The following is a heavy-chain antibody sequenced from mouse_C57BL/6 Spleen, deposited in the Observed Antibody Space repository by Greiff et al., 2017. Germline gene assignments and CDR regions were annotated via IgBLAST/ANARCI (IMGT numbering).Heavy chain of an antibody. V-gene: IGHV1-15*01. CDR1: GYTFTDYE. Sequence: VQLQQSGAELVRPGASVTLSCKASGYTFTDYEMHWVKQTPVHGLEWIGAIAPETGGTAYNQKFKGKAILTADKSSSTAYMELRSLTSEDSAVYYCTATVEMDYWGQGTSVTVSS. CDR3: TATVEMDY. J-gene: IGHJ4*01. D-gene: IGHD1-1*01. CDR2: IAPETGGT.